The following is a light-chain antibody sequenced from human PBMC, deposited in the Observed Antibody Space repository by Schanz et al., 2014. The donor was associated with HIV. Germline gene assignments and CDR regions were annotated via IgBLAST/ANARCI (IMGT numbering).Light chain of an antibody. CDR3: QQRINWPVT. CDR1: QSVSSSH. V-gene: IGKV3D-20*02. Sequence: EIVLTQSPATLSVSPGERATLSCRASQSVSSSHLAWYQQRPGQAPRLIMFGASSRATGVPARFSGSGSGTDFTLTISSLEPEDFALYYCQQRINWPVTFGQGTKVEIK. CDR2: GAS. J-gene: IGKJ1*01.